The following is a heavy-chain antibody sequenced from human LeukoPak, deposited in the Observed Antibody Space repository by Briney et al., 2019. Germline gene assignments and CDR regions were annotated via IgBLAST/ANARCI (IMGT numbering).Heavy chain of an antibody. CDR2: IYYSGST. CDR3: ARPYSSGRYSDY. V-gene: IGHV4-39*01. D-gene: IGHD6-19*01. Sequence: SETLFLTCTVSGGSISSSSYYWGWFRQPPGKGLEWIGSIYYSGSTYYNPSLKSRVTISVDTSKNQFSLKLSSVTAADTAVYYCARPYSSGRYSDYWGQGTLVTVSS. CDR1: GGSISSSSYY. J-gene: IGHJ4*02.